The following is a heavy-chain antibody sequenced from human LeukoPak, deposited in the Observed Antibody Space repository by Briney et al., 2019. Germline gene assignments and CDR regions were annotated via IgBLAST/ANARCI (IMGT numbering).Heavy chain of an antibody. J-gene: IGHJ4*02. CDR1: DFTFA. D-gene: IGHD1-1*01. Sequence: GGSLRLSCVVSDFTFAVSWVRQAPGKGLEWISTINGRGDDSFHADSVEGRFTISRDTSKNTLYLHMSSLRAADTAMYFCVRMRGPERRHCFDYWSQGALLIVSS. CDR3: VRMRGPERRHCFDY. CDR2: INGRGDDS. V-gene: IGHV3-23*01.